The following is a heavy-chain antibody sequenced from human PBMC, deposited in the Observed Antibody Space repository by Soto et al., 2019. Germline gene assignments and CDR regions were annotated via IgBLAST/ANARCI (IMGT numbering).Heavy chain of an antibody. Sequence: QVQLVQSGAEVKKPGSSVKVSCKASGGTFSSYAISWVRQAPGQGLEWMGGIIPIFGTANYAQKFQGRVTIXXDXSXXTAYMELSSLRSEDTAVYYCARTKDRSGYRYYFDYWGQGTLVTVSS. CDR2: IIPIFGTA. V-gene: IGHV1-69*12. J-gene: IGHJ4*02. CDR1: GGTFSSYA. CDR3: ARTKDRSGYRYYFDY. D-gene: IGHD3-22*01.